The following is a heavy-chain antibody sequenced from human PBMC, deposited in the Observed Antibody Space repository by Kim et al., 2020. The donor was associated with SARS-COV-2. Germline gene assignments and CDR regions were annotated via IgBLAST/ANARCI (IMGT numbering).Heavy chain of an antibody. CDR2: MNPNSGNT. D-gene: IGHD2-2*01. Sequence: ASVKVSCKASGYIFTSYDINWVRQATGQGLEWMGCMNPNSGNTGYAQKFQGRVTMTRNTSISTAYMELSSLRSEDTAVYYCARVIVVVPAAMRSPHWYFDRWGRRALVADSS. J-gene: IGHJ2*01. CDR1: GYIFTSYD. CDR3: ARVIVVVPAAMRSPHWYFDR. V-gene: IGHV1-8*01.